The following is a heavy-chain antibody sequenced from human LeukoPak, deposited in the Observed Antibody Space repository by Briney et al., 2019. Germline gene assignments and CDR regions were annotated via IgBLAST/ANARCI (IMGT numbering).Heavy chain of an antibody. D-gene: IGHD2-2*01. CDR2: TYYRSKWYN. Sequence: SQTLSLTCAISGDSVSSNSAAWNWIRQSPPRGLEWLGRTYYRSKWYNDYAVSVKSRITINPDTSKSQFSLQLNSVTPEDTAVYYCARWGRGYCSSTSCYAAYYYGMDVWGQGTTVTVSS. CDR3: ARWGRGYCSSTSCYAAYYYGMDV. V-gene: IGHV6-1*01. J-gene: IGHJ6*02. CDR1: GDSVSSNSAA.